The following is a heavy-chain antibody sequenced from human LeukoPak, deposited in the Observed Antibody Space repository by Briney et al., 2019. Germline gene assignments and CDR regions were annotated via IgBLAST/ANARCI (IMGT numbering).Heavy chain of an antibody. J-gene: IGHJ6*03. D-gene: IGHD6-13*01. V-gene: IGHV4-31*03. CDR2: IYYSGST. CDR1: GGSISSGGYY. Sequence: SETLSLTCTVSGGSISSGGYYWSWIRQHPGKGLEWIGYIYYSGSTYYNPSLKSRVTISVDTSKNQFSLKLSSVTAADTAVYYCARVGKGIAAAGTNRKNPYYYYMDVWGKGTTVTVSS. CDR3: ARVGKGIAAAGTNRKNPYYYYMDV.